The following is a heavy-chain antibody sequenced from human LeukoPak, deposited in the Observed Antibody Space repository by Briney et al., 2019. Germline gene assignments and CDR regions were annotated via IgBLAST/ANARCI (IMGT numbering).Heavy chain of an antibody. CDR3: AKDADIVVVTAIIDY. CDR2: ISGTGGNT. J-gene: IGHJ4*02. CDR1: GFTFSNYA. D-gene: IGHD2-21*02. V-gene: IGHV3-23*01. Sequence: GGSLRLSCAASGFTFSNYAMSWVRQAPGKGLEWVSAISGTGGNTYYADSVKGRFTISRDNSRHTLYLQMNSLRAEDTAVYYCAKDADIVVVTAIIDYWGQGTLVTVSS.